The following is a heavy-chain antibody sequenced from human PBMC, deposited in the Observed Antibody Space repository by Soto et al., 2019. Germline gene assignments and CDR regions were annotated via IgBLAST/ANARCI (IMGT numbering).Heavy chain of an antibody. J-gene: IGHJ1*01. CDR1: GGTFSSYA. V-gene: IGHV1-69*01. Sequence: QVQLVQSGAEVKKPGSSVKVSCKASGGTFSSYAISWVRQAPGQGLEWMGGIIPIFGTANYAQKFQGRATITADESTSIAYMELSSLRSEDTAVYFCASLVVVVVQKKTPFENFQQRGQGTLVTVSS. D-gene: IGHD2-15*01. CDR2: IIPIFGTA. CDR3: ASLVVVVVQKKTPFENFQQ.